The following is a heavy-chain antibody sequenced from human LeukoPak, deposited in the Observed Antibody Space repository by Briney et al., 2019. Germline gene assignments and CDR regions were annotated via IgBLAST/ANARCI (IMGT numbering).Heavy chain of an antibody. CDR1: GFTFSSYG. CDR2: ISGSGGST. V-gene: IGHV3-23*01. D-gene: IGHD6-13*01. CDR3: VRDNPRQQGFAY. J-gene: IGHJ4*02. Sequence: GRSLRLSCAASGFTFSSYGMHWVRQAPGKGLEWVSAISGSGGSTYYADSVKGRFTISRDNSKNTLYLQMNSLRAEDTAVYYCVRDNPRQQGFAYWGQGTLVTVSS.